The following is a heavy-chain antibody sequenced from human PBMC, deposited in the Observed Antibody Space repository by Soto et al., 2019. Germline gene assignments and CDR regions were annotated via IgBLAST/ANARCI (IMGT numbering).Heavy chain of an antibody. V-gene: IGHV3-30-3*01. J-gene: IGHJ3*02. Sequence: CLRLSCAASGFTFSSYAMHWVRRAPGKGLEWVAVISYDGSNKYYADSVKGRFTISRDNSKNTLYLQMNSLRAEDTAVYYCARDTMIVVVPRGTDAFDIWGQGTMVTVSS. D-gene: IGHD3-22*01. CDR2: ISYDGSNK. CDR1: GFTFSSYA. CDR3: ARDTMIVVVPRGTDAFDI.